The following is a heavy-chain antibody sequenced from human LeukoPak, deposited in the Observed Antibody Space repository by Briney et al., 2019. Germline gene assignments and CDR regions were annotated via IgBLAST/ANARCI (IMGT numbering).Heavy chain of an antibody. V-gene: IGHV3-48*02. CDR3: ARGTGTNVLRPFDY. Sequence: GGSLRLSCAVSGFTFSTYNRNWVRQAPGKGLEWGSYMSSSSNTRYYADSVKGRFTISRDNAKNSLYLQMNSLRDEDTAVYYCARGTGTNVLRPFDYWGQGTLVNVSS. J-gene: IGHJ4*02. CDR1: GFTFSTYN. D-gene: IGHD2/OR15-2a*01. CDR2: MSSSSNTR.